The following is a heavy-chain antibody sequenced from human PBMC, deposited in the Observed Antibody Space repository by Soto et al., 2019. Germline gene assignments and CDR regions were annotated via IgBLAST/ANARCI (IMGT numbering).Heavy chain of an antibody. J-gene: IGHJ4*02. D-gene: IGHD3-22*01. CDR3: ARPRAYYYDSSGYHESLDY. V-gene: IGHV1-69*01. CDR2: IIPIFGTA. Sequence: QVQLVQSGAEVKKPGSSVKVSCKASGGTFSSYAISWVRQAPGQGLEWMGGIIPIFGTANYAQKFQGRVTITADESTSTAYMELSSLRSDDTAVYYCARPRAYYYDSSGYHESLDYWGQGTLVTVSS. CDR1: GGTFSSYA.